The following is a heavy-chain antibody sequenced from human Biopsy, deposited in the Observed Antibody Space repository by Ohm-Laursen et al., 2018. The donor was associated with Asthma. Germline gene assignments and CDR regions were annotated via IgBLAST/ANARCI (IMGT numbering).Heavy chain of an antibody. D-gene: IGHD3-9*01. Sequence: SLRLSCSASGFKFDEYTMHWVRQAPGKGLEWVSGISWNSATIGYADSVEGRFTISRDNAKNSVFLHMDSLRPEDTAFYYCAKVRSDWAITESFDYWGQGVLVTVSS. CDR2: ISWNSATI. CDR1: GFKFDEYT. V-gene: IGHV3-9*01. J-gene: IGHJ4*02. CDR3: AKVRSDWAITESFDY.